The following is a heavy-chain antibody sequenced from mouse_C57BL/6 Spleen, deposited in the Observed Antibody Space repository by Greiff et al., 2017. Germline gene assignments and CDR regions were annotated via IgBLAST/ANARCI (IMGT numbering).Heavy chain of an antibody. V-gene: IGHV1-82*01. D-gene: IGHD3-1*01. CDR2: IYPGDGDT. J-gene: IGHJ1*03. Sequence: VQLQQSGPELVKPGASVKISCKASGYAFSSSWMNWVKQRPGKGLEWIGRIYPGDGDTNYNGKFKGKATLTADKSSSTAYMQLSSLTSEDSAVYFCARLGTGYFDVWGTGTTVTVSS. CDR1: GYAFSSSW. CDR3: ARLGTGYFDV.